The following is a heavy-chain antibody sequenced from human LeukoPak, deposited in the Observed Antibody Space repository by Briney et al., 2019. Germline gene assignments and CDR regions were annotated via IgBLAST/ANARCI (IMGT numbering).Heavy chain of an antibody. Sequence: GGSLRLSRAASGFTFSNYAMSWVRQAPGKGLEWVANIKTDGSAKYYVDSVKGRFTISRDNAKNSLYLLMNSLRAEDTAVYYCARHGDYNFDYWGQGTLVTVSS. CDR1: GFTFSNYA. CDR3: ARHGDYNFDY. CDR2: IKTDGSAK. D-gene: IGHD4-17*01. J-gene: IGHJ4*02. V-gene: IGHV3-7*01.